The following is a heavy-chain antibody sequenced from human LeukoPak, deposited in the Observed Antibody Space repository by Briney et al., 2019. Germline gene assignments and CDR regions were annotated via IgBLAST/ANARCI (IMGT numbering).Heavy chain of an antibody. V-gene: IGHV1-46*01. Sequence: ASVKVSCKASGYTFTSYYMHWVRQAPGQGLEWMGIINPSGGSTSYAQKFQGRVTMTRDMSTSTVYMELSSLRSEDTAVYYCARDPRSYYAKNWFDPWGQGTLVTVSS. CDR3: ARDPRSYYAKNWFDP. CDR2: INPSGGST. CDR1: GYTFTSYY. J-gene: IGHJ5*02. D-gene: IGHD1-26*01.